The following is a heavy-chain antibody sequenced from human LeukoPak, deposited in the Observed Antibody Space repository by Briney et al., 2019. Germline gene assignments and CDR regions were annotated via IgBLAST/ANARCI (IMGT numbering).Heavy chain of an antibody. CDR1: GYTFTSYG. V-gene: IGHV1-8*02. D-gene: IGHD3-10*01. CDR3: ARGGARGVAFDY. CDR2: MNPNSGNT. Sequence: ASVKVSCKASGYTFTSYGISWVRQATGQGLEWMGWMNPNSGNTGYAQKFQGRVTMTRNTSISTAYMELSSLRSEDTAVYYCARGGARGVAFDYWGQGTLVTVSS. J-gene: IGHJ4*02.